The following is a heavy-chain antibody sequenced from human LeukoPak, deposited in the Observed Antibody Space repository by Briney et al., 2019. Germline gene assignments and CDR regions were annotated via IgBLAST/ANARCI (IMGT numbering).Heavy chain of an antibody. D-gene: IGHD5-24*01. V-gene: IGHV4-59*01. CDR2: IYYSGST. CDR3: ARTTIYPYYYYGMDV. J-gene: IGHJ6*02. Sequence: PSETLSLTCTVSGGSISSYYWSWTRQPPGKGLEWIGYIYYSGSTNYNPSLKSRVTISVDTSKNQFSLKLSSVTAADTAVYYCARTTIYPYYYYGMDVWGQGTTVTVSS. CDR1: GGSISSYY.